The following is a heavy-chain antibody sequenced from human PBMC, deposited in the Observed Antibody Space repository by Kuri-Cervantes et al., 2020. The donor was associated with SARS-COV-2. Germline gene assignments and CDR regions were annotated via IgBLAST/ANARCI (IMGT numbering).Heavy chain of an antibody. CDR2: INHSGST. Sequence: SQTLSLTCAVYVGSFSGYDWSWIRQPPGKGLEWIGEINHSGSTNYNPSLKSRVTISVDTSKNQFSLKLSSVTAADTAVYYCARLEKRLLWFGDLSGVFDFWGQGTMVTVSS. J-gene: IGHJ4*03. CDR1: VGSFSGYD. CDR3: ARLEKRLLWFGDLSGVFDF. V-gene: IGHV4-34*01. D-gene: IGHD3-10*01.